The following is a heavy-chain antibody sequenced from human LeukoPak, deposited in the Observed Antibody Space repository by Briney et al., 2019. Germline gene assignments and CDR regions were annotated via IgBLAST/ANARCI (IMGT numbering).Heavy chain of an antibody. CDR2: ISGSGGST. D-gene: IGHD2-2*01. Sequence: GGSLRVSCVNSLETFSTYAMSWVRQAPGQGLEWVSAISGSGGSTHYAESVKGRFTISRDNSKNTLYLQMNSLRAEDTAVYYCAKEFVPAAILSYYYMDVWGRGTTVTVSS. V-gene: IGHV3-23*01. CDR1: LETFSTYA. J-gene: IGHJ6*03. CDR3: AKEFVPAAILSYYYMDV.